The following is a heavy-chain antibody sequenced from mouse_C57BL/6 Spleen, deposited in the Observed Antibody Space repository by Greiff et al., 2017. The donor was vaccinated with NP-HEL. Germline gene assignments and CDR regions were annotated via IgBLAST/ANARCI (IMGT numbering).Heavy chain of an antibody. J-gene: IGHJ3*01. CDR2: IYPGSGST. V-gene: IGHV1-55*01. CDR1: GYTFTSYW. D-gene: IGHD2-5*01. CDR3: ARLKDGYSNPWFAY. Sequence: QVQLQQPGAELVKPGASVKMSCKASGYTFTSYWITWVKQRPGQGLEWIGDIYPGSGSTNYNEKFKSKATLTVDTSSSTAYMQLSSLTSEDSAVYYCARLKDGYSNPWFAYWGQGTLVTVSA.